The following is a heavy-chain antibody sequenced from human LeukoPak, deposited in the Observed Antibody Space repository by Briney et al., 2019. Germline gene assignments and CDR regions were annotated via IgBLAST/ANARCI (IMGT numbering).Heavy chain of an antibody. J-gene: IGHJ4*02. D-gene: IGHD3-22*01. Sequence: WGSLRLSCSASGFTFKKYAMHWVRQAPGKGLEYVSATNSNGGRRYNADSVKGRFTISRDNSKNTLFLQMSSLRVEDTAVYYCVKDLYYDNSGYYSGAFDYWGQGTLVTVSS. CDR3: VKDLYYDNSGYYSGAFDY. CDR1: GFTFKKYA. CDR2: TNSNGGRR. V-gene: IGHV3-64D*06.